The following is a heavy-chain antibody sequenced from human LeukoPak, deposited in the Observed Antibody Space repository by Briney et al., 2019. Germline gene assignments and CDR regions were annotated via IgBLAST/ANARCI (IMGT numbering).Heavy chain of an antibody. V-gene: IGHV3-23*01. J-gene: IGHJ4*02. Sequence: GGSLRLSCAASGFTFSSYAMSWVRQAPGKGLEWVSAISGSGGSTYYADSVKGRFTISRDNSKNTLYLQMNSLRAEDTAVYYCAKGTNVLRFLEWLLDYWGQGTLVTVSS. CDR1: GFTFSSYA. D-gene: IGHD3-3*01. CDR3: AKGTNVLRFLEWLLDY. CDR2: ISGSGGST.